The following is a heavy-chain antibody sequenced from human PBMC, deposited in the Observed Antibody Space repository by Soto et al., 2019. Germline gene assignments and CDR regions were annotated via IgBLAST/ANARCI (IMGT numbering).Heavy chain of an antibody. CDR1: GYSFTSYW. Sequence: PGESLKISCKGSGYSFTSYWIGWVRQMPGKGLEWMGIIYPGDSDTRYSPSFQGQVTISADKSISTAYLQWSSLKASDTAMYYCARYLTPDIHIVVVTAPGNLVDWYFELRGRRTPVTVSS. V-gene: IGHV5-51*01. D-gene: IGHD2-21*02. CDR2: IYPGDSDT. CDR3: ARYLTPDIHIVVVTAPGNLVDWYFEL. J-gene: IGHJ2*01.